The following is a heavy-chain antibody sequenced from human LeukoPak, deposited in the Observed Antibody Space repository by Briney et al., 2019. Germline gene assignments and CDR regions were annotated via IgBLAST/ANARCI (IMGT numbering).Heavy chain of an antibody. J-gene: IGHJ5*02. V-gene: IGHV3-23*01. D-gene: IGHD6-13*01. CDR3: AKNWVASSWFNWFDP. Sequence: GGSLRLSCAASGFTFSSYAMSWVRQAPGKGLEWVSAISGSGGSTYYADSVKGRFTISRNNAKNTLYLQMNSLRAEDTAVYYCAKNWVASSWFNWFDPWGQGTLVTVSS. CDR2: ISGSGGST. CDR1: GFTFSSYA.